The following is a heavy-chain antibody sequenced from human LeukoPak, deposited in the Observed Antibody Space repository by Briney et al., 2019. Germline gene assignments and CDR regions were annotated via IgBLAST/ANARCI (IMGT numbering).Heavy chain of an antibody. CDR3: ARSGGNDHY. CDR2: ISGSGGST. V-gene: IGHV3-23*01. Sequence: GGSLRLSCAASGFTFSSYAMSWVRQAPGKGLEWVSAISGSGGSTYYADSVKGRFTISRDNAKNSLYLQMNSLRDEDTAVYYCARSGGNDHYWGQGTLVTVSS. D-gene: IGHD4-23*01. CDR1: GFTFSSYA. J-gene: IGHJ4*02.